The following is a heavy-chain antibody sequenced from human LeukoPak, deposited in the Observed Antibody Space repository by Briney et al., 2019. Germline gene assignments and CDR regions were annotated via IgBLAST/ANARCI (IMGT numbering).Heavy chain of an antibody. Sequence: SETLSLTCTVSGGSISSGSYYWSWIRQPAGKGLEWIGRIYTSGSTNYNPSLKSRVTISVDTSKNQFSLKLSSVTAADTAVYYCARDICTNGVCYANWFDPWGQGTLVTVSP. V-gene: IGHV4-61*02. J-gene: IGHJ5*02. CDR2: IYTSGST. D-gene: IGHD2-8*01. CDR1: GGSISSGSYY. CDR3: ARDICTNGVCYANWFDP.